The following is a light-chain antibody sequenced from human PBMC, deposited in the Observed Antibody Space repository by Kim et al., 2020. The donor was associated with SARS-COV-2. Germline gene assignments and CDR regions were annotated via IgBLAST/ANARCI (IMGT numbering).Light chain of an antibody. J-gene: IGKJ2*01. CDR1: QSVSSTY. CDR2: GAS. V-gene: IGKV3-20*01. CDR3: QQYGTSHYT. Sequence: LLPGERAPLPCRASQSVSSTYLAWYQQKPGQAPRLLIYGASSRATGIPDRFSGSGSGTDFTLTISRLEPEDVAVYYCQQYGTSHYTFGQGTKLEI.